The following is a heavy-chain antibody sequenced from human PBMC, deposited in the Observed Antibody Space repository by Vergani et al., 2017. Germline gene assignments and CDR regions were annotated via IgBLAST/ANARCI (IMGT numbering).Heavy chain of an antibody. CDR1: GFTFSSYG. V-gene: IGHV3-30*13. J-gene: IGHJ4*02. CDR3: AKAHISGWYYFDY. CDR2: ISYDGGSK. D-gene: IGHD6-19*01. Sequence: QVQVVESGGGVVQPGRSLRLSCAASGFTFSSYGMHWVRQAPGKGLEWVAVISYDGGSKHYADSVKVRFTISRDNSRNRLYLQMNSLRAEDTAVYYCAKAHISGWYYFDYCGQGTLVTVSS.